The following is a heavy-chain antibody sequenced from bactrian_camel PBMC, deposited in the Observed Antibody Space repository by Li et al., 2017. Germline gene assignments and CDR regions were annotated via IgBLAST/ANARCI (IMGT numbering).Heavy chain of an antibody. V-gene: IGHV3S9*01. Sequence: VQLVESGGGSVQVGGSLNISCKAFGFSVDDSIVAWYRHPPGSRCEMVASFDNAGSPYYSDSVKGRFTISQDNAENTVYLQMNSLKPEDTAMYYCAEAPYRDGFSTKCRGQGTQVTVS. CDR3: AEAPYRDGFSTKC. CDR1: GFSVDDSI. J-gene: IGHJ4*01. CDR2: FDNAGSP. D-gene: IGHD4*01.